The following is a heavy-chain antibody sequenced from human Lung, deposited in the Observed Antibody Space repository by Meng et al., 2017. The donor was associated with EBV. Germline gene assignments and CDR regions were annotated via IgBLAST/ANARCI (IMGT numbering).Heavy chain of an antibody. J-gene: IGHJ5*02. CDR3: ARGGNFDP. D-gene: IGHD2/OR15-2a*01. V-gene: IGHV7-4-1*02. CDR1: GYTFTSSS. CDR2: ININTGNP. Sequence: QVPLVQSGSELEKPGDSVKVSCQAAGYTFTSSSMNWVRHAPGQGLEWMGWININTGNPTYAQGFTGRFVFSLDTSVSTAYLQISSLKAEDTAVYYCARGGNFDPWGQGTLVTVSS.